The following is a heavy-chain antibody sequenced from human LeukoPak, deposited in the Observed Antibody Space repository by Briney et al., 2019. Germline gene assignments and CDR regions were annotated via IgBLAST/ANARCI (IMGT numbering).Heavy chain of an antibody. Sequence: GGSLRLSCAASGFTFSTYGIHWVRQAPGKGLEWVAFISYDGSNKYYADSVKGRFTISRDNSKNTLYLQMNGLRAEGTAVYYCAIRGSPMVRNYWGQGTLVTVSS. CDR3: AIRGSPMVRNY. CDR1: GFTFSTYG. D-gene: IGHD3-10*01. J-gene: IGHJ4*02. V-gene: IGHV3-30*03. CDR2: ISYDGSNK.